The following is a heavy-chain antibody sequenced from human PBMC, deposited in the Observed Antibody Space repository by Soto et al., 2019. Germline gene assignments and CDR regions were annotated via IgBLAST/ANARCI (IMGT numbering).Heavy chain of an antibody. CDR1: GYSLRSNTFY. J-gene: IGHJ4*02. V-gene: IGHV4-39*01. D-gene: IGHD3-16*01. CDR2: IDFSGRT. Sequence: QVHLQESGPGLVRPSETLSLTCTVSGYSLRSNTFYWVWIRQPPGNGLERIGNIDFSGRTSYNPSLRSRVTIAADASKKQFSLKLTSVTAADTAIYYCARHGGEGIVITLGEVIPRVAFDSWGQGTVVTVSS. CDR3: ARHGGEGIVITLGEVIPRVAFDS.